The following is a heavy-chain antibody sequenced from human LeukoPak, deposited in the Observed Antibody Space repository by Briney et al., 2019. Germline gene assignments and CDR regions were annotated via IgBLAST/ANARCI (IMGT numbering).Heavy chain of an antibody. V-gene: IGHV3-33*01. CDR2: IWYDGSNK. CDR1: GFTFSGYG. D-gene: IGHD3-22*01. Sequence: GRSLRLSCAASGFTFSGYGMHWVRQAPGKGLEWVAVIWYDGSNKYYADSVKGRFTISRGNSKNTLYLQMNSLRAEDTAVYYCARVGVLGDYYDSSGYYHAFDIWGQGTMVTVSS. CDR3: ARVGVLGDYYDSSGYYHAFDI. J-gene: IGHJ3*02.